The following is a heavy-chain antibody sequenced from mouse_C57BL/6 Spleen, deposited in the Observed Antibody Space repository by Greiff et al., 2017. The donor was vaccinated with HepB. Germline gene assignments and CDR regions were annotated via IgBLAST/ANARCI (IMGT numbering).Heavy chain of an antibody. CDR2: IYPGDGDT. Sequence: VQRVESGPELVKPGASVKISCKASGYAFSSSWMNWVKQRPGKGLEWIGRIYPGDGDTNYHGKFKGKATLTADKSSSTAYMQLSSLTSEDSAVYFGASGGNYPYYYAMDYWGQGTSVTVSS. J-gene: IGHJ4*01. CDR1: GYAFSSSW. V-gene: IGHV1-82*01. D-gene: IGHD2-1*01. CDR3: ASGGNYPYYYAMDY.